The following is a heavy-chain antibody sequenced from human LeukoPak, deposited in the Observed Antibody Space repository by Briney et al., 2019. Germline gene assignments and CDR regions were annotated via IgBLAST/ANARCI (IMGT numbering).Heavy chain of an antibody. CDR1: GGTFSSYA. CDR2: IIPIFGTA. CDR3: ACDYDILTGYCSGLDY. V-gene: IGHV1-69*13. D-gene: IGHD3-9*01. J-gene: IGHJ4*02. Sequence: SVKVSCKASGGTFSSYAISWVRQAPGQGLEWMGGIIPIFGTANYAQKFQGRVTITADESTSTAYMELSSLRSEDTAVYYCACDYDILTGYCSGLDYWGQGTLVTVSS.